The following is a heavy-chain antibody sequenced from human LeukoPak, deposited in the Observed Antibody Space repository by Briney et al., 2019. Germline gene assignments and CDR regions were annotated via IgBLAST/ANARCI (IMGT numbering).Heavy chain of an antibody. Sequence: PGESLKISCKGSGYSFTSYWIGWVRQMPGKGLEWMGIIYPGDSDTRYSPSFQGQVTISADKSISTAYLQWSSLKASDTAMYYCARARFIEVVMSDAFDIWGQGTMVTVSS. CDR3: ARARFIEVVMSDAFDI. CDR1: GYSFTSYW. J-gene: IGHJ3*02. D-gene: IGHD3-3*01. V-gene: IGHV5-51*01. CDR2: IYPGDSDT.